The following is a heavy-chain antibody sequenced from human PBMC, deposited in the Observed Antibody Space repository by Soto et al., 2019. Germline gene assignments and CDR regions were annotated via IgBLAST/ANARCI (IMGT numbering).Heavy chain of an antibody. J-gene: IGHJ4*02. V-gene: IGHV4-30-4*01. Sequence: SETLSLTCTVSGGSISSGDYYWSWIRQPPGKGLEWIGYIYYSGSTYYNPSLKSRVTISVDTSKNQFSLKLSSVTAADTAVYYCARARIAAAGIFDYWGQGTLVTVPS. CDR3: ARARIAAAGIFDY. D-gene: IGHD6-13*01. CDR1: GGSISSGDYY. CDR2: IYYSGST.